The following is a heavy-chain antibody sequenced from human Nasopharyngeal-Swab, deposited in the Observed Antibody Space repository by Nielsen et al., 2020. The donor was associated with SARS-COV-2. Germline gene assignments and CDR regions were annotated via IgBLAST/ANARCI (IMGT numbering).Heavy chain of an antibody. CDR2: ISYDGSNK. CDR3: YGGYDAFDI. V-gene: IGHV3-30*03. Sequence: WIRQPPGKGLEWVAVISYDGSNKYYADSVKGRFTISRDNSKNTLYLQMNSLRAEDTAVYYCYGGYDAFDIWGQGTMVTV. D-gene: IGHD4-17*01. J-gene: IGHJ3*02.